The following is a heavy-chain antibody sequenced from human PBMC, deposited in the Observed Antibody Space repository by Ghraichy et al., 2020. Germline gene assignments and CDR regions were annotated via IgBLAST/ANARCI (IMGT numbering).Heavy chain of an antibody. CDR1: GGSISGYY. Sequence: GSLRLSCTVSGGSISGYYWTWIRQSAGKGLEWIGRIYSSGSTSYNPSLRSRLTMSVEPSKSQFSLKLSSVTAADTAVYYCARELSGSYGQADYWGRGTQVTVSS. D-gene: IGHD1-26*01. CDR2: IYSSGST. J-gene: IGHJ4*02. CDR3: ARELSGSYGQADY. V-gene: IGHV4-4*07.